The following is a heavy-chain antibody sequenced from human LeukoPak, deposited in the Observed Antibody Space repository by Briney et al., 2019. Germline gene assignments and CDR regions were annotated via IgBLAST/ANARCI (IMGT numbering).Heavy chain of an antibody. CDR3: ARDRTTVATPRWFDR. J-gene: IGHJ5*02. D-gene: IGHD4-23*01. CDR2: ISSSSSII. Sequence: TGGSLRLSCAASGFTFSDYSMNWVRRAPGKGLEWVSYISSSSSIIYYADSVKGRFTISRDNAKKSLYLQMNSLRDEDTAVYYCARDRTTVATPRWFDRWGQGTLVTVSS. CDR1: GFTFSDYS. V-gene: IGHV3-48*02.